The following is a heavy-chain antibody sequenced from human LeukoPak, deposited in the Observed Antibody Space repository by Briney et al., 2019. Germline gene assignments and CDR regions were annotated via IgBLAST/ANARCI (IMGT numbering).Heavy chain of an antibody. V-gene: IGHV4-30-4*01. Sequence: SETLSLTCTVSGGSISSGNYYWTWIRQPPGKGLEWIGYIYYSGSTYYNPSLKSRVTISVDTSRNQFSLKLNPVTAADTAVYYCARDFKGMTTIDYWGQGTLVTVSS. CDR3: ARDFKGMTTIDY. J-gene: IGHJ4*02. CDR2: IYYSGST. D-gene: IGHD1-1*01. CDR1: GGSISSGNYY.